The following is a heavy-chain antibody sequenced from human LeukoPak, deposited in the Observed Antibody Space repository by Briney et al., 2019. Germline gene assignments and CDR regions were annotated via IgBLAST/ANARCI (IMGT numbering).Heavy chain of an antibody. CDR3: ARDVRSSDYFGAFDI. V-gene: IGHV4-59*12. D-gene: IGHD4-17*01. Sequence: TSETLSLTCTVSGGSISSYYWNWIRQPPGKGLEWIGYIYYSGSTNYNPSLKSRVTISVDTSKNQFSLKLSSVTAADSAVYYCARDVRSSDYFGAFDIWGQGTMVTVSS. CDR2: IYYSGST. J-gene: IGHJ3*02. CDR1: GGSISSYY.